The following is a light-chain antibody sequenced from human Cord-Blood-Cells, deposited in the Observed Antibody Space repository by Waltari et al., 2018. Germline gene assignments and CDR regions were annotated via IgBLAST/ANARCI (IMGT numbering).Light chain of an antibody. Sequence: DIQMTQSPSTLSASVGDRVTITCRASQSISSWLAWYQQKPGKAPKLLIYKASSLESGVPSRFSGSGSGTEFTLTISSLQPDDFATYYCQHQRTFGQWTKVEIK. CDR3: QHQRT. CDR1: QSISSW. CDR2: KAS. V-gene: IGKV1-5*03. J-gene: IGKJ1*01.